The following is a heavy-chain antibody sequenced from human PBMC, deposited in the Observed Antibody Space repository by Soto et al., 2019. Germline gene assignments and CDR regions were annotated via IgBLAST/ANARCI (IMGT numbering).Heavy chain of an antibody. D-gene: IGHD2-2*02. CDR1: GFTFSSYA. CDR2: ISYDGNNK. CDR3: ARDRADIVVVPAAILDYYYYYGMDV. V-gene: IGHV3-30-3*01. Sequence: PGGSLRLSCAASGFTFSSYAMHWIRQAPGKGLEWVAVISYDGNNKYYADSVKGRFTISRDNSKNTLYLQMNSLRAEDTAVYYCARDRADIVVVPAAILDYYYYYGMDVWGQGXTVTVSS. J-gene: IGHJ6*02.